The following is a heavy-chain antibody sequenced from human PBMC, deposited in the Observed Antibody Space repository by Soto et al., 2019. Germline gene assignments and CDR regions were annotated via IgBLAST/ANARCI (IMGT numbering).Heavy chain of an antibody. CDR3: TTDLWRIAVVVGSTGYFNP. J-gene: IGHJ5*02. Sequence: WGSLRLSCSASGFTFMDAWMSWVRQAPGEGFDGFGRIKSKSDGGTTEYAAPVRGRFTISRDDSKNTLYLQMNSLKTEDTAVYYCTTDLWRIAVVVGSTGYFNPWGQGNPVTVSS. CDR2: IKSKSDGGTT. CDR1: GFTFMDAW. D-gene: IGHD2-15*01. V-gene: IGHV3-15*01.